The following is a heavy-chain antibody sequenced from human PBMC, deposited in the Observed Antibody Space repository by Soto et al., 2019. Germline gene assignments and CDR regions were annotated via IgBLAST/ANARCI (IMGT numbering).Heavy chain of an antibody. J-gene: IGHJ4*02. Sequence: SETLSLTCTVSGGSISSAGHSWVWVRQSPGKGLEWIGYSYHSGSSYYNPSLQSRVTISVDRSKAQFYLTLTSVTAADTAVYCARARYYDWCFDLWGLGTPVTVSS. CDR3: RARYYDWCFDL. D-gene: IGHD3-9*01. V-gene: IGHV4-30-2*06. CDR1: GGSISSAGHS. CDR2: SYHSGSS.